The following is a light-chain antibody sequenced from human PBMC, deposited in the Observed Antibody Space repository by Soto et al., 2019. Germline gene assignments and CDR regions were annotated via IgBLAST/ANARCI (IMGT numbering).Light chain of an antibody. Sequence: DIQMTQSPSSVSASVGDRVTITCRASQGISSWLAWHQQKPGKAPKLLIYAASSLQSGVPSRFSGSASGTYFTLTISSLQPEDFATYYCQQASSFPLTFGQGTRLEIK. CDR1: QGISSW. V-gene: IGKV1D-12*01. CDR2: AAS. CDR3: QQASSFPLT. J-gene: IGKJ5*01.